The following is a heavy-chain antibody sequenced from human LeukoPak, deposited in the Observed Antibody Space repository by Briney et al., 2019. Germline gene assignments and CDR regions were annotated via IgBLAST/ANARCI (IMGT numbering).Heavy chain of an antibody. D-gene: IGHD4-17*01. J-gene: IGHJ4*02. CDR3: ARDTDYGAPAGYFDY. CDR2: ISYDGSNK. CDR1: GFTFSSYA. Sequence: GRSLRLSCAASGFTFSSYAMHWVRQAPGKGLEWVAVISYDGSNKYYADSVKGRFTISRDNSKNTLYLQMNSLRAEDTAVYYCARDTDYGAPAGYFDYRGQGTLVTVSS. V-gene: IGHV3-30-3*01.